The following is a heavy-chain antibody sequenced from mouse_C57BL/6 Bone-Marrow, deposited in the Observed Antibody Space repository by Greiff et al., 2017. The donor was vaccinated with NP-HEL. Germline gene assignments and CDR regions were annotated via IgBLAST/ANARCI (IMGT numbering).Heavy chain of an antibody. J-gene: IGHJ4*01. CDR1: GYTFTSYW. D-gene: IGHD2-5*01. CDR3: TRDRGYYSNLYAMDY. CDR2: IYPGNSDT. Sequence: VQLQQSGTVLARPGASVKMSCKPSGYTFTSYWMHWVKQRPGQGLEWIGAIYPGNSDTSYNQKSKGKAKLTAVTSASTAYMELSSLTNEDSAVYYCTRDRGYYSNLYAMDYWGQGTSVTVSS. V-gene: IGHV1-5*01.